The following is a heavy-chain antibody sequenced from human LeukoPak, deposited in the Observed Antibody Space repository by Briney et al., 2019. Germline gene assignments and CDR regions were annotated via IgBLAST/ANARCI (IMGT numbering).Heavy chain of an antibody. CDR1: GFTFSSYG. Sequence: GRSLRLSCAASGFTFSSYGMHWVRQAPGKGLEWVANIKQDGSEKYYVDSVKGRFTISRDNAKNSLYLQMNSLRAEDTAVYYCARLLLSKGGLNYWGQGTLVTVSS. D-gene: IGHD2-2*01. CDR2: IKQDGSEK. V-gene: IGHV3-7*03. CDR3: ARLLLSKGGLNY. J-gene: IGHJ4*02.